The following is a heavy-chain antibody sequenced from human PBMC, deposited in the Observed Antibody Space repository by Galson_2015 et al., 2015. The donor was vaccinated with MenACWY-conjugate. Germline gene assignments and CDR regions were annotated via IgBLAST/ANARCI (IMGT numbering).Heavy chain of an antibody. V-gene: IGHV5-51*01. CDR3: ARHPPGGRGMDV. CDR2: ISPGDSNT. D-gene: IGHD1-26*01. Sequence: QSGAEVKQPGESLKISCKGSGYYFTRYWIAWVRQIPGKGLEWKGLISPGDSNTRYSPSFRGQVTISADKSISTAYLQWSSLKASDTAMYYCARHPPGGRGMDVWGQGTTVTVSS. CDR1: GYYFTRYW. J-gene: IGHJ6*02.